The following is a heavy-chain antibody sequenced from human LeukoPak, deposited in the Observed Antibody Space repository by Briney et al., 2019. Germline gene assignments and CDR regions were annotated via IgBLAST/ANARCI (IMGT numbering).Heavy chain of an antibody. CDR2: IYYSGST. J-gene: IGHJ5*02. D-gene: IGHD3-16*01. CDR1: GGSISSYY. CDR3: ARQAIGYYDYVWGSST. Sequence: SSETLSLTCTVSGGSISSYYWSWIRQSPGKGLEWIGHIYYSGSTKYNPSLKSRVTISADTSKNQFSLKLNSVTAADTAVYYCARQAIGYYDYVWGSSTWGQGTLVTVSS. V-gene: IGHV4-59*01.